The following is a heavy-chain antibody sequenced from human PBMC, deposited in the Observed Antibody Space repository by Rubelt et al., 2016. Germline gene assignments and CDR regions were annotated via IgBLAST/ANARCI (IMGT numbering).Heavy chain of an antibody. D-gene: IGHD4-17*01. J-gene: IGHJ4*02. Sequence: EVQLLESGGGLVQPGGSLRLSCAASGFTFSSYAMSWVRQAPGRGLEWVSAICGSGGSTYYADSVKGRFTISRDNSKNTLYRKMNRLRAEDTAVYYCAKATVTTTNFDYWGQGTLVTVSS. CDR1: GFTFSSYA. CDR3: AKATVTTTNFDY. V-gene: IGHV3-23*01. CDR2: ICGSGGST.